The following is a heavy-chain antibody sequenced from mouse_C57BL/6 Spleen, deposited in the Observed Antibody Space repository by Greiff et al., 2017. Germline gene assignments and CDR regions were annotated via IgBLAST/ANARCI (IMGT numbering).Heavy chain of an antibody. Sequence: EVQGVESGGGLVQPGGSLSLSCAASGFTFTDYYMSWVRQPPGKALEWLGFIRNKANGYTTEYSASVKGRFTISRDNSQSILYLQMNALRAEDSATYYCAGLDSSGYAWFADWGQGTLVTVSA. J-gene: IGHJ3*01. D-gene: IGHD3-2*02. CDR2: IRNKANGYTT. V-gene: IGHV7-3*01. CDR1: GFTFTDYY. CDR3: AGLDSSGYAWFAD.